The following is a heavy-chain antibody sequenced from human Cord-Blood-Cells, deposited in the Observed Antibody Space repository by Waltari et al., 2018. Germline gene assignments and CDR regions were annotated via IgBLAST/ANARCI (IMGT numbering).Heavy chain of an antibody. CDR1: GGSISSYY. D-gene: IGHD7-27*01. V-gene: IGHV4-4*07. CDR2: IYTSGST. J-gene: IGHJ3*02. Sequence: QVQLQESGPGLVKPSETLSLTCTVSGGSISSYYWSWIRQPAGKGLEWIGRIYTSGSTNYNPSLKSRVTMSVDTSKNQFSLKLSSVTAADTAVYYCARVPLNWGSFAFDIWGQGTMVTVSS. CDR3: ARVPLNWGSFAFDI.